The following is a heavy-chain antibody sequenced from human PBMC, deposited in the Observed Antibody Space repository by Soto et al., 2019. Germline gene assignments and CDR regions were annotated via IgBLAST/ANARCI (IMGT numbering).Heavy chain of an antibody. D-gene: IGHD4-4*01. J-gene: IGHJ6*03. CDR3: ARSGATVTTRGYYYYYYMDV. CDR1: GFTFSSYG. CDR2: IWYDGSNK. V-gene: IGHV3-33*01. Sequence: GGSLRLSCAASGFTFSSYGMHWVRQAPGKGLEWVAVIWYDGSNKYYADSVKGRFTISRDNSKNTLYLQMNSLRAEDTAVYYCARSGATVTTRGYYYYYYMDVWGKGTTVTVSS.